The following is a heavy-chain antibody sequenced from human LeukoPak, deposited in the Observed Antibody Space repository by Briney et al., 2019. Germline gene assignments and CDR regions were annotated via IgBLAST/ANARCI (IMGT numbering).Heavy chain of an antibody. J-gene: IGHJ2*01. Sequence: PGGPLRLSCAASGFTFSAYWMHWVRQAPGKGLVWVSRLNTDGSDTRYADSVQGRFTISRDNAKNTLYLQMNSLRAEDTAVYYCARSEAVAWSFDLWGRGTLVTVSS. CDR3: ARSEAVAWSFDL. D-gene: IGHD6-19*01. CDR2: LNTDGSDT. CDR1: GFTFSAYW. V-gene: IGHV3-74*01.